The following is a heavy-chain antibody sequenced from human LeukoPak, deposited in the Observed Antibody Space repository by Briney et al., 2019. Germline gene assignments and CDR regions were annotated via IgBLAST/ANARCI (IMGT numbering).Heavy chain of an antibody. Sequence: ASVKVSCKASGYTFTGYGISWVRQAPGQGLEWMGWISAYNGNTNYAQKLQGRVTMTTDTSTSTAYMELRSLRSDDTAVYYCARGQDDYVWGSFTVDAFDIWGQGTMVTVSS. CDR1: GYTFTGYG. CDR3: ARGQDDYVWGSFTVDAFDI. J-gene: IGHJ3*02. CDR2: ISAYNGNT. V-gene: IGHV1-18*01. D-gene: IGHD3-16*01.